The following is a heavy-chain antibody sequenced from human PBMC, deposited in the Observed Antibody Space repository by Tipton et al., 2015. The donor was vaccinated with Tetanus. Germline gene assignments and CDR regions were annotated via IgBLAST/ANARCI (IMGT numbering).Heavy chain of an antibody. J-gene: IGHJ2*01. CDR3: ARRWDYYYFDL. D-gene: IGHD1-26*01. CDR2: IKQDGSGK. V-gene: IGHV3-7*03. Sequence: SLRLSCAASGFPFSSFAMSWVRQAPGKGLEWVANIKQDGSGKYYADSVKGRFTISRDNAKNSLFLQVNSLRVDDTAVYYCARRWDYYYFDLWGRGTLVTVSS. CDR1: GFPFSSFA.